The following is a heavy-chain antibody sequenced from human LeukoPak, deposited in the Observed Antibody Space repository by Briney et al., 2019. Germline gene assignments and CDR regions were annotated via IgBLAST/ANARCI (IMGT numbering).Heavy chain of an antibody. Sequence: GGSLRLSCAASGFTFSSYAMAWVRQAPGKGLEWVSAISDSGANTYYADSAKGRLPVSRDNSKNTLYLQMNSLRAEDTGVYYCAKDSGSFDYWGQGSLVSVS. CDR3: AKDSGSFDY. J-gene: IGHJ4*02. V-gene: IGHV3-23*01. D-gene: IGHD1-26*01. CDR1: GFTFSSYA. CDR2: ISDSGANT.